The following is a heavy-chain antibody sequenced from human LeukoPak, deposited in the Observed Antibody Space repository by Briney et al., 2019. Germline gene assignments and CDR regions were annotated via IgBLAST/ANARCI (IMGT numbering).Heavy chain of an antibody. CDR3: ARVYCSGGSCYLDY. D-gene: IGHD2-15*01. CDR2: IYYSGST. Sequence: SETLSLTCTVSGGSISSYYWSWIRQPPGKGRDWSGYIYYSGSTNYNPSLKSRVTISVDTSKNQFSLKLSSVTAADTAVYYCARVYCSGGSCYLDYWGQGTLVTVSS. J-gene: IGHJ4*02. V-gene: IGHV4-59*01. CDR1: GGSISSYY.